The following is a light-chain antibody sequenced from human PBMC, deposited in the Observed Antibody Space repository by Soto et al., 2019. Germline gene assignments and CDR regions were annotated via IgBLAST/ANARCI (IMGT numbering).Light chain of an antibody. CDR2: GAA. J-gene: IGKJ4*01. Sequence: DIQMTQSPSSLSASVGDRVSISCRTSQNIDRYLNWYQQKPGKAPQVLISGAASLQSGVPSRFSGSGSGTEFTLSISSLQPEDFATYYCQQAHSFPLTFGGGTKVEIK. CDR3: QQAHSFPLT. V-gene: IGKV1-39*01. CDR1: QNIDRY.